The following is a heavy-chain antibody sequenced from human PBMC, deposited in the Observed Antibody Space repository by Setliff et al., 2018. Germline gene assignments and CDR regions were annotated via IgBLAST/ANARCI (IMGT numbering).Heavy chain of an antibody. CDR2: IYYSGSTS. CDR3: ARGRTTAVKGGVFAV. V-gene: IGHV4-31*03. Sequence: PSETLSLTCTVSGGSISSGGYYWSWIRQHPGKGLEWIGYIYYSGSTSYYNPSLKSRVTISVDTSKNQFSLKLSSVTAADTAVYYCARGRTTAVKGGVFAVWGRGTLVTVSS. D-gene: IGHD6-19*01. J-gene: IGHJ2*01. CDR1: GGSISSGGYY.